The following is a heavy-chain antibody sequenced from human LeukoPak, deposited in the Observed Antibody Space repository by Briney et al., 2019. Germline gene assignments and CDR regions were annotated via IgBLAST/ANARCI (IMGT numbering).Heavy chain of an antibody. CDR3: ARAGYCSGGSCYYHSLVY. CDR1: GFTFSSYG. Sequence: GGSLRLSCAASGFTFSSYGMSWVRQAPGKGLEWVSAISGSGGRTYYADSVKGRFTISRDNSKNTLYLQMNSLRAEDTAVYYCARAGYCSGGSCYYHSLVYWGQGTLVTVSS. J-gene: IGHJ4*02. D-gene: IGHD2-15*01. CDR2: ISGSGGRT. V-gene: IGHV3-23*01.